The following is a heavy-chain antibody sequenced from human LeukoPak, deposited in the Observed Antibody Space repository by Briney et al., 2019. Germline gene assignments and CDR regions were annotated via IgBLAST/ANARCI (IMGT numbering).Heavy chain of an antibody. Sequence: SVKVSCKASGGIFSTYAINWVRQAPGQGLEWMGRIIPILHRANYAQKFRDRVTITADESTSTAYMDLSSLRSEDTAVYYCAKGRGSDAFDIWGQGTVVTVSS. CDR2: IIPILHRA. CDR3: AKGRGSDAFDI. J-gene: IGHJ3*02. CDR1: GGIFSTYA. V-gene: IGHV1-69*11.